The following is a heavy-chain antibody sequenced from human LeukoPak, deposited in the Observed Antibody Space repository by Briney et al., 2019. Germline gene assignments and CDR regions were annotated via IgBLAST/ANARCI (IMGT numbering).Heavy chain of an antibody. CDR1: GFSFSSYA. J-gene: IGHJ4*02. CDR2: ISYDGTNK. V-gene: IGHV3-30-3*01. Sequence: GGSLRLSCAASGFSFSSYAMHWVRQAPGKGLEWVAVISYDGTNKHHADSVKGRFTISRDNSKNTPYLQMNSLRTEDTAVYYCAREDQQLADYWGQGTLVTVSS. CDR3: AREDQQLADY. D-gene: IGHD6-13*01.